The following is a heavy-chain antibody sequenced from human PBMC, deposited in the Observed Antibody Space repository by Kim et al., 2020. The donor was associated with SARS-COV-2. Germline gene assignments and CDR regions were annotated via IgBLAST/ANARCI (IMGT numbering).Heavy chain of an antibody. CDR1: GGSISSSSYY. D-gene: IGHD2-15*01. Sequence: SETLSLTCTVSGGSISSSSYYWGWIRQPPGKGLEWIGSIYYSGSTYYNPSLKSRVTISVDTSKNQFSLKLSSVTAADTAVYYCARDIVVVVAATGGYYYYGMDVWGQGTTVTVSS. V-gene: IGHV4-39*07. CDR3: ARDIVVVVAATGGYYYYGMDV. CDR2: IYYSGST. J-gene: IGHJ6*02.